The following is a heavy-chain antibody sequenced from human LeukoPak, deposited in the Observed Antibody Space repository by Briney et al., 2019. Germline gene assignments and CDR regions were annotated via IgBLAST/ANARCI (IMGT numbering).Heavy chain of an antibody. CDR1: GFTFSSYS. J-gene: IGHJ4*02. Sequence: GRSLRLSCAASGFTFSSYSMNWVRQAPGRGLEWVSSISSSSSYIYYADSVKGRFTISRDNAKNSLYLQMNSLRAEDTAVYYCASASMTTVTSDFDYWGQGTLVTVSS. V-gene: IGHV3-21*01. CDR3: ASASMTTVTSDFDY. CDR2: ISSSSSYI. D-gene: IGHD4-11*01.